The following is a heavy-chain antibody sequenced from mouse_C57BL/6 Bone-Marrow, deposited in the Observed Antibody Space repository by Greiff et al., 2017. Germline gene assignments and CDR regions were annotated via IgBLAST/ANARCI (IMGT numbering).Heavy chain of an antibody. V-gene: IGHV3-1*01. CDR3: ARGMDYGSSQNYFDY. CDR1: GYSITSGYD. D-gene: IGHD1-1*01. J-gene: IGHJ2*01. CDR2: ISYSGST. Sequence: EVQLQESGPGMVKPSQSLSLTCTVTGYSITSGYDWHWIRHFPGNKLEWMGYISYSGSTNYNPSLKSRISITHDTSKNHFFLKLNSVTTEDTATYYCARGMDYGSSQNYFDYWGQGTTLTVSS.